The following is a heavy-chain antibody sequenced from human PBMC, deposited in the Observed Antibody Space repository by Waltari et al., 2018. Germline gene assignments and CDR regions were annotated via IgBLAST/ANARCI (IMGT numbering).Heavy chain of an antibody. Sequence: QVQLVQSGAEVKKPGSSVKVSCKASGGTFSSYAISWVRQAPGQGLEWMGGIIPIFGTANYAQKFQGRVTITADESTSTAYMELSSLRSEDTAVYYCARRVEMATSRFDYYYGMDVWGQGTTVTVSS. CDR1: GGTFSSYA. CDR2: IIPIFGTA. J-gene: IGHJ6*02. CDR3: ARRVEMATSRFDYYYGMDV. V-gene: IGHV1-69*01. D-gene: IGHD5-12*01.